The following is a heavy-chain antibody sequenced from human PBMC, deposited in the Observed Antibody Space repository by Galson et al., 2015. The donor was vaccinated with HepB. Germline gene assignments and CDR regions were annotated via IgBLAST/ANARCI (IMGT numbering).Heavy chain of an antibody. V-gene: IGHV3-21*01. CDR3: VRDYRPDFGSGNYYPNYFDP. D-gene: IGHD3-10*01. Sequence: SLRLSCAASGFTFNLYSMNWVRQAPGKGLEWVSSISAYSNSKYYSDSVKGRFTISRDNAENSLYLQMNSLRAEDTAVYYCVRDYRPDFGSGNYYPNYFDPWGQGTLVTVSS. CDR2: ISAYSNSK. J-gene: IGHJ5*02. CDR1: GFTFNLYS.